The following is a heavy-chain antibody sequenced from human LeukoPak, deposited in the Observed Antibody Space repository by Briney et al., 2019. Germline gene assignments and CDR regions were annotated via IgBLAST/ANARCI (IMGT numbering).Heavy chain of an antibody. Sequence: GGSLRLSCTASGFTFRSYAMTWVRQAPGKGLEWVSSIRGSGDGTSYADSVKGRFTMSRDNSKNTLYLQMNSLRAEDTAVYYCAKDHKQLVPSWYFDLWGRGTLVTVSS. V-gene: IGHV3-23*01. D-gene: IGHD6-6*01. J-gene: IGHJ2*01. CDR1: GFTFRSYA. CDR3: AKDHKQLVPSWYFDL. CDR2: IRGSGDGT.